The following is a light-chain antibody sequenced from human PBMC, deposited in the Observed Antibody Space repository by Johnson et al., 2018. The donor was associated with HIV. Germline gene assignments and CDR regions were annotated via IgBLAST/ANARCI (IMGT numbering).Light chain of an antibody. Sequence: QSVLTQPPSVSAAPGQKVAISCSGSSSNIGNNYVSWYQQVPGTAPKLLIYDNNKRPSGIPGRFSGSKSGPSATLGITGLQTGDEADYYCGTWDSSLSAVVFGTGTKVTVL. V-gene: IGLV1-51*01. CDR1: SSNIGNNY. CDR2: DNN. J-gene: IGLJ1*01. CDR3: GTWDSSLSAVV.